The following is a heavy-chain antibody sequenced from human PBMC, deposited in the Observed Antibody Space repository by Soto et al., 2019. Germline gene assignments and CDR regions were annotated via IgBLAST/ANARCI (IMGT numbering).Heavy chain of an antibody. CDR1: GYTFTSYY. Sequence: GASVKVSCKASGYTFTSYYMHWVRQAPGQGLEWMGIINPSGGSTSYAQKFQGRVTMTRDTSTSTVYMELSSLRSEDTAVYYCARGVPTNYYDSSGYYYPLGYWGQGTLVTVSS. J-gene: IGHJ4*02. CDR2: INPSGGST. D-gene: IGHD3-22*01. V-gene: IGHV1-46*01. CDR3: ARGVPTNYYDSSGYYYPLGY.